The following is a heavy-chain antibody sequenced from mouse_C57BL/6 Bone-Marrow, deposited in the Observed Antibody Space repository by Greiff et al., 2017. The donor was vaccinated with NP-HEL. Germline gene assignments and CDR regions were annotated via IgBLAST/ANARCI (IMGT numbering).Heavy chain of an antibody. V-gene: IGHV5-6*01. J-gene: IGHJ1*03. CDR1: GFTFSSYG. D-gene: IGHD2-3*01. CDR3: ARHDGYYGWYFDV. Sequence: EVKLMESGGDLVKPGGSLKLSCAASGFTFSSYGMSWVRQTPDKRLEWVATISSGGSYTYYPDSVKGRITISRDNAKNTLYLQMSSLTSEDTAMYYCARHDGYYGWYFDVWGTGTTVTVSS. CDR2: ISSGGSYT.